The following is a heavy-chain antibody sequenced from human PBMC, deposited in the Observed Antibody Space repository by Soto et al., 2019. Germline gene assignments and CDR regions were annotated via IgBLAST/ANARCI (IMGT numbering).Heavy chain of an antibody. Sequence: PGGSLRLSCAASGFAFSSYGMHWVRQAPGKGLEWVAVIWYDGSNQYYADSVKGRFTISRDNSKNTLYLQMNSLRAEDTAVYYCARDRSQLSSFDYWGQGTLVTVSS. CDR2: IWYDGSNQ. CDR1: GFAFSSYG. J-gene: IGHJ4*02. CDR3: ARDRSQLSSFDY. D-gene: IGHD5-18*01. V-gene: IGHV3-33*01.